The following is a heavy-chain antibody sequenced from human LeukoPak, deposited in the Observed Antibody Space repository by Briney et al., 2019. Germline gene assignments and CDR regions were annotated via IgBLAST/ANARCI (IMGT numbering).Heavy chain of an antibody. CDR3: ATGIAAGRSGVNYYYGMDV. Sequence: PSETLSLTCTVSGGSISSYYWSWIRQPPGKGLEWIGYIYYSGSTNYNPSLESRVTKSVDTSKNQFSLKLSSVTAADTAVYYCATGIAAGRSGVNYYYGMDVWGQGTTVTVS. CDR2: IYYSGST. J-gene: IGHJ6*02. CDR1: GGSISSYY. V-gene: IGHV4-59*01. D-gene: IGHD6-13*01.